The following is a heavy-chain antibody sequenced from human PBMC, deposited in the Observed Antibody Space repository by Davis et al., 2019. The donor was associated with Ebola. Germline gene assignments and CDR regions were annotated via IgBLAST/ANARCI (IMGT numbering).Heavy chain of an antibody. CDR2: IRSKAYGGTT. Sequence: GESLKISCTASGFTFGDYAMSWVRQAPGKGLEWISFIRSKAYGGTTEYAASVKGRFTISRDDSKSIAYLQMNSLKTEDTAVYYCTRVIGGATLGYWGQGTLVTVSS. V-gene: IGHV3-49*04. CDR3: TRVIGGATLGY. D-gene: IGHD1-26*01. J-gene: IGHJ4*02. CDR1: GFTFGDYA.